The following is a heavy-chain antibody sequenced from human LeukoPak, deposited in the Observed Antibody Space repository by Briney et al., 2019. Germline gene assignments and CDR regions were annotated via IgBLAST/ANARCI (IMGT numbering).Heavy chain of an antibody. CDR1: GGTFSSYA. J-gene: IGHJ4*02. Sequence: SVKVSCKASGGTFSSYAISWVRQAPGQGLEWMGGIIPIFGTANYAQKFQGRVTINTDESTSTAYMELSSLRSEDTAVYYCARGGIAAAGRFDYWGQGTLVTVSS. D-gene: IGHD6-13*01. V-gene: IGHV1-69*05. CDR3: ARGGIAAAGRFDY. CDR2: IIPIFGTA.